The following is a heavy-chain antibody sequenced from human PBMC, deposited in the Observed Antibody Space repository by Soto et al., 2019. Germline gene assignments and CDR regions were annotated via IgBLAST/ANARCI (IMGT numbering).Heavy chain of an antibody. V-gene: IGHV3-30*18. J-gene: IGHJ4*02. CDR2: ISYDGSKK. CDR1: GFTFSSYG. Sequence: QVQLVESGGGVVQPGRSLRLSCAAAGFTFSSYGMHCVLQAPGKGLEWVAVISYDGSKKYYADSVKGRFTISRDNSKNTLYLQMNSLRAEDTAVYYCAKGYSGYDASFDYWGQGTLVTVSS. D-gene: IGHD5-12*01. CDR3: AKGYSGYDASFDY.